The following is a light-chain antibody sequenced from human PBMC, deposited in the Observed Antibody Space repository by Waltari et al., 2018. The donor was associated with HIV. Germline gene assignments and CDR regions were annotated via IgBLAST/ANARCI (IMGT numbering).Light chain of an antibody. V-gene: IGLV7-46*01. J-gene: IGLJ2*01. CDR2: DSN. CDR1: AGVVTRGHF. Sequence: QPVVTQESSLTVSPGGTVILTCASSAGVVTRGHFPYWFQLRPGQAPKSLIFDSNNRYPWTPARFAGSFLGGKAALTLTGAQPEDEAAYYCLLSFDGTLVFGGGT. CDR3: LLSFDGTLV.